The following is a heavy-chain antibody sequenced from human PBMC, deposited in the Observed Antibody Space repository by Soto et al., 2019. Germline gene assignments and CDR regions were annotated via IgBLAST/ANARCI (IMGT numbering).Heavy chain of an antibody. V-gene: IGHV1-2*02. D-gene: IGHD3-3*01. Sequence: ASLKVSCRSSGYRFTGYYIQWVRQAPGQGLEWMGWINPNSGGTNYAQKFQGRVTMTRDTSISTAYMELSRLRSDDTAVYYCARDIYYDFWSGSHYYYGMDVWGQGTKVTVSS. CDR3: ARDIYYDFWSGSHYYYGMDV. J-gene: IGHJ6*02. CDR1: GYRFTGYY. CDR2: INPNSGGT.